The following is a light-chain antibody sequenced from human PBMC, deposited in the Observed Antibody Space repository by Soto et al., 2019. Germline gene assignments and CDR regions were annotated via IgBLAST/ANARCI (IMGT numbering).Light chain of an antibody. CDR1: QSVGRW. CDR3: QQYDSYST. V-gene: IGKV1-5*03. J-gene: IGKJ1*01. CDR2: KAS. Sequence: DIQMTQYPSTLSASLGDSFTITCRASQSVGRWLAWYQQKPGKAPEVLIYKASTLQYGVPSRFSGSGSGTEFTLTISSLQPDDFATYYCQQYDSYSTFGQGSKVDIK.